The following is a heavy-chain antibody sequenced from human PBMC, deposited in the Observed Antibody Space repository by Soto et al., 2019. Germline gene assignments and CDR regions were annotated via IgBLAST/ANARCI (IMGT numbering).Heavy chain of an antibody. Sequence: QVHLQESGPGLVKPSETLSLTCTVSGEPIGRYSSYWSWVRQPAGKGLQWIGRISIVGFVSAGDSATHIPPLTSRVTMSVDRSNNRLSLNLESVTAADAAVYYCVRENYHYDGNGYTFQQWGLVTLVTVSS. CDR1: GEPIGRYSSY. CDR3: VRENYHYDGNGYTFQQ. D-gene: IGHD3-22*01. CDR2: ISIVGFVSAGDSA. J-gene: IGHJ1*01. V-gene: IGHV4-4*07.